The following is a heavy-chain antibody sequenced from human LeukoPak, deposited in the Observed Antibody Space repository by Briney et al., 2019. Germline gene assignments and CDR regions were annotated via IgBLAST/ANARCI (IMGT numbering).Heavy chain of an antibody. Sequence: GSVSVSCKASGYTFTCYYMHWVGQAAGQGREWMGWINPNRGGTNYAQKFQGRVTMTMDTSISTAYMALSRRRACDTAVYYFLRLLKTYSYGSFDYWGQGTLVTVSS. CDR3: LRLLKTYSYGSFDY. D-gene: IGHD5-18*01. J-gene: IGHJ4*02. CDR2: INPNRGGT. V-gene: IGHV1-2*02. CDR1: GYTFTCYY.